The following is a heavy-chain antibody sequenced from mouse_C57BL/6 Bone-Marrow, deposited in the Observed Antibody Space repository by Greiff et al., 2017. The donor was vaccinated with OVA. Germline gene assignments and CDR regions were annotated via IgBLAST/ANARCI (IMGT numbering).Heavy chain of an antibody. J-gene: IGHJ4*01. V-gene: IGHV1-64*01. Sequence: QVQLQQPGAELVKPGASVKLSCKASGYTFTSYWMHWVKQRPGQGLEWIGMIHPTSGSNNYNEKFKSKATLTVDKSSSTASMQLNRLTSEDSAAYDCARTWLLPNHLAMDYWGQGTSVTVSS. CDR2: IHPTSGSN. CDR3: ARTWLLPNHLAMDY. CDR1: GYTFTSYW. D-gene: IGHD2-3*01.